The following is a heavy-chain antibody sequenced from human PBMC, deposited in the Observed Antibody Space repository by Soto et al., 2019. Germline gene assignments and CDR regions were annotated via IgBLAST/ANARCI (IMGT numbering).Heavy chain of an antibody. CDR1: GGSISSSSYY. Sequence: SETLSLTCTVAGGSISSSSYYWGWIRQPPGKGLEWIGSIYYSGSTYYNPSLKSRVTISVDTSKNQFSLKLSSVTAADTAVYYCASLHRESSFDYWGQGSLVTVSS. CDR3: ASLHRESSFDY. D-gene: IGHD3-10*01. J-gene: IGHJ4*02. V-gene: IGHV4-39*01. CDR2: IYYSGST.